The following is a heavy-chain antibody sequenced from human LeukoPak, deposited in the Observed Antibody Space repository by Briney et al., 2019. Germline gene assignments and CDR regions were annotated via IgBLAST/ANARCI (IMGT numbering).Heavy chain of an antibody. CDR1: GGTFSSYA. CDR3: ARETQDSLPDY. D-gene: IGHD2-15*01. Sequence: ASVKVSCKASGGTFSSYAISWVRQAPGQGLEWMGWISAYNGNTNYAQKLQGRVTMTTDTSTSTAYMELRSLRSDDTAVYYCARETQDSLPDYWGLGTLVTVSS. V-gene: IGHV1-18*01. J-gene: IGHJ4*02. CDR2: ISAYNGNT.